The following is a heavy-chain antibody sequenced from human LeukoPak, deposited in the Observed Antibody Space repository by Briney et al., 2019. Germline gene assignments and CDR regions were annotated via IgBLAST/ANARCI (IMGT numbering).Heavy chain of an antibody. CDR1: GYTFTGYY. Sequence: ASVKVSCKASGYTFTGYYMHWVRQAPGQGLEWMGWINPNSGGTNYAQKFQGRVTMTRDTSISTAYMELSRLRSDDTAVYYCATIKSLYSSLDFDYWGQGTLVTVSS. V-gene: IGHV1-2*02. CDR3: ATIKSLYSSLDFDY. CDR2: INPNSGGT. J-gene: IGHJ4*02. D-gene: IGHD6-6*01.